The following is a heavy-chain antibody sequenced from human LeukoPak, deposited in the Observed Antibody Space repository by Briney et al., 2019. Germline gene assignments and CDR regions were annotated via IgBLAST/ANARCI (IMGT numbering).Heavy chain of an antibody. CDR1: GFTLSNYA. D-gene: IGHD5-12*01. CDR3: ARGGYSGYDFVG. CDR2: ISGSGGST. Sequence: PGGSLRLSCAASGFTLSNYAMSWVRQAPGKGLEWVSAISGSGGSTYCADSVKGRFTISRDNARNSLYLQMNSLRVEDTAVYYCARGGYSGYDFVGWGQGTLVTVSS. V-gene: IGHV3-23*01. J-gene: IGHJ4*02.